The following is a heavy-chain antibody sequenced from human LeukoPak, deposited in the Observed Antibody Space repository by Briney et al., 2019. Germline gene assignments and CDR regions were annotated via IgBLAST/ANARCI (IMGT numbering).Heavy chain of an antibody. D-gene: IGHD4-17*01. Sequence: ASEKVSCKASGYTFTGYYMHWVRQAPGQGLEWMGWINPNSGGTNYAQKFQGRVTMTRDTSISTAYMELSRLRSDDTAVYYCARDYGDYASAFDIWGQGTMVTVSS. CDR2: INPNSGGT. V-gene: IGHV1-2*02. CDR1: GYTFTGYY. CDR3: ARDYGDYASAFDI. J-gene: IGHJ3*02.